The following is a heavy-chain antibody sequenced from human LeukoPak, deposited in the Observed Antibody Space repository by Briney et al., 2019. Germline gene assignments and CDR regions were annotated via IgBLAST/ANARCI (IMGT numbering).Heavy chain of an antibody. CDR1: GFTFSSYA. V-gene: IGHV3-33*06. Sequence: PGGSLRLSCVVSGFTFSSYAMNWVRQALGKGLEWVAVIWYDGSNKYYADSVKGRFTISRDNSKNTLYLQMNSLRAEDTAVYYCAKISRYSSSWYYFDYWGQGTLVTVSS. CDR3: AKISRYSSSWYYFDY. J-gene: IGHJ4*02. D-gene: IGHD6-13*01. CDR2: IWYDGSNK.